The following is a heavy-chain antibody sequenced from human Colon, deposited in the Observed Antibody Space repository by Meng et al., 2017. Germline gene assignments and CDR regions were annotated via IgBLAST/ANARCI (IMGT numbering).Heavy chain of an antibody. D-gene: IGHD6-13*01. Sequence: VRLVQSGAEVKKTGSSVKVSCKVSGGIFSSYAFSWVRQAPGQGLEWMGGIIPVFGTPSYAQKFQDRVTISSDDSSTTVYMELSSLRYDDTAVYYCAREETAAAGWGLYYYGMDVWGQGTTVTVSS. CDR1: GGIFSSYA. J-gene: IGHJ6*02. V-gene: IGHV1-69*01. CDR3: AREETAAAGWGLYYYGMDV. CDR2: IIPVFGTP.